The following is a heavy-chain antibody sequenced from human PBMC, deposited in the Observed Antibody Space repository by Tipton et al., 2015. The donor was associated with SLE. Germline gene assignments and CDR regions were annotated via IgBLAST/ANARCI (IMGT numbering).Heavy chain of an antibody. Sequence: LRLSCTVSGDSITTSFFQWGRIRQPPGKGLEWIGSTPYRRDTLYNPSLESRVTISVDPSKSQLSLSLSSVTAADTAVYYCATLPIVEMARAYWGQGSLVTVSS. CDR1: GDSITTSFFQ. J-gene: IGHJ1*01. CDR3: ATLPIVEMARAY. CDR2: TPYRRDT. V-gene: IGHV4-39*07. D-gene: IGHD5-24*01.